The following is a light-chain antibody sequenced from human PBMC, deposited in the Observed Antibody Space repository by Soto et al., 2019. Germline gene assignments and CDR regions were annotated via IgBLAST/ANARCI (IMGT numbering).Light chain of an antibody. J-gene: IGKJ1*01. CDR3: QLPRS. CDR2: GAS. Sequence: EIVLTQSPGTLSLSPGERATLSCRASQSVSSSYLAWYQQKPGQAPRLLIYGASSRATGIPDRFSGSGSGTYFTLTISRLEPEDFAVYYCQLPRSFGQGTKVEIK. V-gene: IGKV3-20*01. CDR1: QSVSSSY.